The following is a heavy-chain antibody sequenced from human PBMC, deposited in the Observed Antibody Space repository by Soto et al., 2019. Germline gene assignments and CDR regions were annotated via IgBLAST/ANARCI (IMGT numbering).Heavy chain of an antibody. CDR3: ASRGHCSNGQCHPFDY. CDR1: DFSLSGFY. D-gene: IGHD2-8*01. J-gene: IGHJ4*02. CDR2: ISMSGSYK. Sequence: GGSLRLSCVGSDFSLSGFYMSWVRQAPGKGLEWLSFISMSGSYKTYAASVEGRFTISRDNVKNILYLQMDSLRVEDTAVYYCASRGHCSNGQCHPFDYWGQGTQATVSS. V-gene: IGHV3-11*06.